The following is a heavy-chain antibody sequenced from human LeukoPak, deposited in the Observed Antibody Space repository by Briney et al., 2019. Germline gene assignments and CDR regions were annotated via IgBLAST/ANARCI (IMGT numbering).Heavy chain of an antibody. Sequence: SGPTLVNPTQALTLTCTFSGFSLSDTAVGVHWIRRPPGKALEWLALVYWNDDNKYSPSLSSRLTVTKDTSKNQVVLTMTNMDPVDTAKYYCTHSSGWTSDYWGQGILVTVSS. CDR2: VYWNDDN. CDR3: THSSGWTSDY. J-gene: IGHJ4*02. CDR1: GFSLSDTAVG. V-gene: IGHV2-5*01. D-gene: IGHD6-19*01.